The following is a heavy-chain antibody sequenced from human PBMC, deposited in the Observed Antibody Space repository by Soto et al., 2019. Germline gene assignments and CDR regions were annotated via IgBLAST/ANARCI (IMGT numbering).Heavy chain of an antibody. V-gene: IGHV1-2*04. Sequence: ASVKVSCKASGYTFTGYYMHWVRQAPGQGLEWMGWINPNSGGTNYAQKFQGWVTMTRDTSISTAYMELSSLRSEDTAVYYCARDLAVAGYYYYYGMDVWGQGTTVTVSS. CDR2: INPNSGGT. CDR1: GYTFTGYY. J-gene: IGHJ6*02. D-gene: IGHD6-19*01. CDR3: ARDLAVAGYYYYYGMDV.